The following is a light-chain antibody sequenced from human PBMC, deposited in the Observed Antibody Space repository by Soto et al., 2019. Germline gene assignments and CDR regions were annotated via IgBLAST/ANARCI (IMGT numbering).Light chain of an antibody. CDR1: SSDVGAYNY. V-gene: IGLV2-8*01. J-gene: IGLJ3*02. CDR3: SSYAGSNIVM. Sequence: QSALTQPPSASGSPGQSITISCTGTSSDVGAYNYVSWYQQLPGKAPKLIIHEVNKRPSGVPDRFSGSKSGNTASLTVTGLQAEDEADYYCSSYAGSNIVMFGEGTKLTVL. CDR2: EVN.